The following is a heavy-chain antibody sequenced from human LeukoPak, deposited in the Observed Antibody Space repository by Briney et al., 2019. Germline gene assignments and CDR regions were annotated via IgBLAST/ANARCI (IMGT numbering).Heavy chain of an antibody. J-gene: IGHJ4*02. V-gene: IGHV5-51*06. D-gene: IGHD5-24*01. CDR2: MYPAYSDV. Sequence: GEALKISCQGSGYTFGNYWIGWVRQTPGKGLEGLTVMYPAYSDVRYRTAFQGHVTISADESASIAYLQWNSLRASDTGIYYCARAPRDGYNLFDFWGLGTLVTVSS. CDR1: GYTFGNYW. CDR3: ARAPRDGYNLFDF.